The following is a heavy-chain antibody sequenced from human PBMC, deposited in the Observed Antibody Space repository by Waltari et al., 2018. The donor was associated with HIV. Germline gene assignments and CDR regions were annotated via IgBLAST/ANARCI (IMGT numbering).Heavy chain of an antibody. CDR2: INSDGSST. J-gene: IGHJ3*01. Sequence: EVQLVESGGGSVQPGRSLSLSCAASGFTVRRYWLFWVRQVPGKGLVWVSRINSDGSSTTYADSVKGRFTISRDNAKNTLYLQMNSLRAEDTAMYYCTRGNGHAFDLWGQGTMVTVSS. V-gene: IGHV3-74*01. D-gene: IGHD2-8*01. CDR3: TRGNGHAFDL. CDR1: GFTVRRYW.